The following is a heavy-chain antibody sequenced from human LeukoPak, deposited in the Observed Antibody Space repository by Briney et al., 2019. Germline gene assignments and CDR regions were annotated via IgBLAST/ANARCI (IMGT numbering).Heavy chain of an antibody. CDR3: TNRAVH. J-gene: IGHJ4*02. Sequence: PGGSLRLSCAASGFTVSSNYMSWVRQAPGKGLEWVGRVKSEIDGGTTDYAAPVKGRFTISTDDSKNTLYLQMNSLKTEDTAVYYCTNRAVHWGQGTLVTVSS. CDR2: VKSEIDGGTT. CDR1: GFTVSSNY. V-gene: IGHV3-15*01. D-gene: IGHD6-19*01.